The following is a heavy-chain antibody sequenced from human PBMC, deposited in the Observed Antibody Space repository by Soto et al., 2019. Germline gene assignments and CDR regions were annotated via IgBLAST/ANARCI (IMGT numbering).Heavy chain of an antibody. Sequence: GPTLVNPTQTLTLTCTFSGFSLSTHGVTVGWIRQPPGKALEWLALIYWDDDKRYSPSLERRLTITKDTSKSQVVFTVANMDPVDTATFYCALLDIVPVLPAMADYWGQGTLVTVSS. CDR2: IYWDDDK. V-gene: IGHV2-5*02. J-gene: IGHJ4*02. CDR1: GFSLSTHGVT. D-gene: IGHD2-2*03. CDR3: ALLDIVPVLPAMADY.